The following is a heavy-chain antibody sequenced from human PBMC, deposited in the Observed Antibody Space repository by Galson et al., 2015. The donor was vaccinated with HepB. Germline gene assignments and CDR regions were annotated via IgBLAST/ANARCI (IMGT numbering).Heavy chain of an antibody. CDR1: GLTFSSYS. CDR3: ARSVAGSFDY. CDR2: ISSSSSYI. V-gene: IGHV3-21*01. Sequence: SLRLSCAASGLTFSSYSMNWVRQAPGKGLEWVSSISSSSSYIYYADSVKGRFTISRDNARNSLYLQMNSLRHDDTAVYYCARSVAGSFDYWGQGTLVTVSS. J-gene: IGHJ4*02. D-gene: IGHD6-19*01.